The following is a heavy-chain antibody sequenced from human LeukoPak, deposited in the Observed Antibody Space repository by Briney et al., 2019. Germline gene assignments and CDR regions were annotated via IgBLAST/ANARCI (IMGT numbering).Heavy chain of an antibody. V-gene: IGHV1-3*01. J-gene: IGHJ4*02. CDR1: GYTFTSYG. CDR3: AREGGDYDSSGYFLFDY. Sequence: GASVKVSCKASGYTFTSYGISWVRQAPGQRLEWMGWINAGNGNTKYSQKFQGRVTITRDTSASTAYMELSSLRSEDTAVYYCAREGGDYDSSGYFLFDYWGQGTLVTVSS. CDR2: INAGNGNT. D-gene: IGHD3-22*01.